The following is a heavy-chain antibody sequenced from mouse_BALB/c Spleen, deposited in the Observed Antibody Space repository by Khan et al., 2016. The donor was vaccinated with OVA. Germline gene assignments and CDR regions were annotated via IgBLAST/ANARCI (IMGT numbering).Heavy chain of an antibody. CDR1: GYSITSDYA. D-gene: IGHD2-1*01. Sequence: EVQLQESGPGLVKPSQSLSLTCTVTGYSITSDYAWNWIRQFPGNKLEWMGYISYNGSTSYNPSLKSRISITRDTSKNQFFLQLNSVTTEDTATYYCARSVYYCNSCWYFDVWGAGTTVTVSS. J-gene: IGHJ1*01. CDR3: ARSVYYCNSCWYFDV. V-gene: IGHV3-2*02. CDR2: ISYNGST.